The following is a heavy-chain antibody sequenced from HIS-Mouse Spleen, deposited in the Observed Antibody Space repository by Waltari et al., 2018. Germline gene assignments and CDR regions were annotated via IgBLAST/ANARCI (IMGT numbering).Heavy chain of an antibody. CDR2: ISYDGSNK. V-gene: IGHV3-30-3*01. CDR3: ARGFVDTAMVDY. CDR1: GFTSSTYA. Sequence: QVQLVESGGGVVQPGRSLRLACAAFGFTSSTYARHWVRQAPGKGLGWVAVISYDGSNKYYADSVKGRFTISRDNSKNTLYLQMNSLRAEDTAVYYCARGFVDTAMVDYWGQGTLVTVSS. J-gene: IGHJ4*02. D-gene: IGHD5-18*01.